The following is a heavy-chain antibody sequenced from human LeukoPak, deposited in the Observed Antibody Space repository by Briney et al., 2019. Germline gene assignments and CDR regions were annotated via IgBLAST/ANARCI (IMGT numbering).Heavy chain of an antibody. Sequence: GRSLRLSCAASGFIFSSYWMSWVRQAPGKGLEWVANIKQDGSEKYYVDSVKGRFTISRDNAKNSLYLQMNSLRAEDTAVYYCARAPVTSCRGAFCYPFDYWGPGILVTVSS. V-gene: IGHV3-7*01. CDR3: ARAPVTSCRGAFCYPFDY. D-gene: IGHD2-15*01. CDR2: IKQDGSEK. J-gene: IGHJ4*02. CDR1: GFIFSSYW.